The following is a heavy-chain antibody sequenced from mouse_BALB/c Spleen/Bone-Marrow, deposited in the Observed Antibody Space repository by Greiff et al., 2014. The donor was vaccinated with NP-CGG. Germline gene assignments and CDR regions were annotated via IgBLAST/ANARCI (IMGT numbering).Heavy chain of an antibody. CDR2: IRSKSKNYAT. CDR3: VRHSYHDNSLDY. Sequence: EVHLVESGGGLVQPKGSLKLSCAASGFTFNIYAMNWVRQAPGKGLEWVARIRSKSKNYATYYADSVKDRFTISRDDSQSMLHLQVNSLKTEDTAMYYCVRHSYHDNSLDYWGQGISVIVSS. J-gene: IGHJ4*01. D-gene: IGHD2-12*01. V-gene: IGHV10-1*02. CDR1: GFTFNIYA.